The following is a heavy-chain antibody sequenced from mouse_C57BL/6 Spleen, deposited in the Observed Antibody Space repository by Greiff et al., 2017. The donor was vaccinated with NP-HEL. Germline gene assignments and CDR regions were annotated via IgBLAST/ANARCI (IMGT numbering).Heavy chain of an antibody. Sequence: EVHLVESGGGLVKPGGSLKLSCAASGFTFSDYGMHWVRQAPEKGLEWVAYISSGSSTIYYADTVKGRFTISRDNAKNTLFLQMTSLRSEDTAMYYCARGYDVGYWGQGTTLTVSS. CDR3: ARGYDVGY. D-gene: IGHD2-2*01. CDR2: ISSGSSTI. V-gene: IGHV5-17*01. CDR1: GFTFSDYG. J-gene: IGHJ2*01.